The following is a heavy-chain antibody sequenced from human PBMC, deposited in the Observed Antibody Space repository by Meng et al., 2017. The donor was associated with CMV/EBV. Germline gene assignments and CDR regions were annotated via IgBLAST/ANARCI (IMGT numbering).Heavy chain of an antibody. Sequence: ASVKVSCKASGYTFTGYYMHWVRQAPGQGLEWMGWINPNSGGTNYAQKFQGRVTMTRDTSISTAYMELSRLRSDDTAVYYCAGAPPYSNYRNIYYYYYGMDVWGQGTTVTVSS. CDR2: INPNSGGT. CDR3: AGAPPYSNYRNIYYYYYGMDV. CDR1: GYTFTGYY. V-gene: IGHV1-2*02. D-gene: IGHD4-11*01. J-gene: IGHJ6*02.